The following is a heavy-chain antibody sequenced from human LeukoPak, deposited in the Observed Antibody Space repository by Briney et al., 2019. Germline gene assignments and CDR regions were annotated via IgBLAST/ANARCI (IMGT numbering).Heavy chain of an antibody. CDR1: GGSFSGYY. Sequence: SETLSLTCAVYGGSFSGYYWSWIRQPPGKGLEWIGEINHSGSTNYNPSLKSRVTISVDTSKNQFSLKLSSVTAADTAVYYCARGLVLRYPRRIFDIWGQGTMVTVSS. J-gene: IGHJ3*02. CDR2: INHSGST. V-gene: IGHV4-34*01. D-gene: IGHD3-9*01. CDR3: ARGLVLRYPRRIFDI.